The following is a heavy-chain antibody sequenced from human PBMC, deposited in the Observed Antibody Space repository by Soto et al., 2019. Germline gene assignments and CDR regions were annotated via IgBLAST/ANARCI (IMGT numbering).Heavy chain of an antibody. CDR3: ARAQSGGYYSFDY. CDR1: GGSISSGDYS. Sequence: SETLSLTCAVSGGSISSGDYSWNWIRQPPGKGLEWIGYIFHSGSTYYNPSLESRVTISVDRSKNHFSLRLSSVTAADTAVYYCARAQSGGYYSFDYWGQGILVTVSS. V-gene: IGHV4-30-2*01. D-gene: IGHD3-22*01. J-gene: IGHJ4*02. CDR2: IFHSGST.